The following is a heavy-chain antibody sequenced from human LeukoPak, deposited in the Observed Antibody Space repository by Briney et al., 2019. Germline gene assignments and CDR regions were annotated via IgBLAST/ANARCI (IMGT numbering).Heavy chain of an antibody. J-gene: IGHJ3*02. V-gene: IGHV1-18*01. D-gene: IGHD3-22*01. Sequence: ASVKVSCKASGYIFTDYGINWVRQAPGKGLEWMGWISAYNGNTNYARKFQGRVTITTDTSTTTAYMELRSLRSDDTAVYYCARGTTMIVRPPKGDAFDIWRQGTMVSVCS. CDR1: GYIFTDYG. CDR2: ISAYNGNT. CDR3: ARGTTMIVRPPKGDAFDI.